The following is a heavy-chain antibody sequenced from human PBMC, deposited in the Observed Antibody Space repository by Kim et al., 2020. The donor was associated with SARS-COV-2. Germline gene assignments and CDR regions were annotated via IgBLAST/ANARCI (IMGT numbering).Heavy chain of an antibody. CDR2: ISYDGSNK. CDR3: AKEGGFEGVVIIYNAFDI. CDR1: GFTFSSYG. Sequence: GGSLRLSCAASGFTFSSYGMHWVRQAPGKGLEWVAVISYDGSNKYYADSVKGRFTISRDNSKNTLYLQMNSLRAEDTAVYYCAKEGGFEGVVIIYNAFDIWGQGTMVTVSS. D-gene: IGHD3-3*01. V-gene: IGHV3-30*18. J-gene: IGHJ3*02.